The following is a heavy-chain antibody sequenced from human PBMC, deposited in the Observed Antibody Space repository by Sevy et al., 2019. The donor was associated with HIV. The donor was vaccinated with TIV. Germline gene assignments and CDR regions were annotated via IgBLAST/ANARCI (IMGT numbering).Heavy chain of an antibody. CDR1: GFAVSSNY. CDR3: ARDHYDSLWGSYWYYFDY. Sequence: GGSLRLSCAASGFAVSSNYMSWVRQAPGKGLEWVSVIYAGGSTYYADSVKGRFTISRHNSKNTVYLQMNSLRAEDTAVYYCARDHYDSLWGSYWYYFDYWGQGTLVTVSS. D-gene: IGHD3-16*01. J-gene: IGHJ4*02. V-gene: IGHV3-53*01. CDR2: IYAGGST.